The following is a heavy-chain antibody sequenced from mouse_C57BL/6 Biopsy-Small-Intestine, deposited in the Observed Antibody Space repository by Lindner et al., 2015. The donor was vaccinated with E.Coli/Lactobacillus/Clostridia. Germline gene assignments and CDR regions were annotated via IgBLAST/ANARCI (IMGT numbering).Heavy chain of an antibody. CDR1: GYTFTDYV. J-gene: IGHJ2*01. Sequence: VQLQESGPELVKPGASVKMSCKASGYTFTDYVMHWVRQKPGQGLEWIGYIAPYNDGTEYNGKFQAKATLTSDKSSSTAFMELSSLTSEDSAVYYCARRGYGGGFDYWGQGTTLTVSS. D-gene: IGHD2-2*01. CDR3: ARRGYGGGFDY. CDR2: IAPYNDGT. V-gene: IGHV1-14*01.